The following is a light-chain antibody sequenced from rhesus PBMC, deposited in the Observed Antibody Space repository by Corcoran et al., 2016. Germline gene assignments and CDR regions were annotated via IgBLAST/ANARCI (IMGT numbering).Light chain of an antibody. J-gene: IGKJ1*01. V-gene: IGKV1-28*03. CDR1: QGISSY. CDR3: LQRNSYPPT. Sequence: DIQMTQSPSSLSASVGDTVTITCRASQGISSYLNWFQQKPGKSPKLLIYDASSLESGVPSRFSGSGSGTDFTLPFSSLQPEDFAAYYCLQRNSYPPTFGQGTKVEIK. CDR2: DAS.